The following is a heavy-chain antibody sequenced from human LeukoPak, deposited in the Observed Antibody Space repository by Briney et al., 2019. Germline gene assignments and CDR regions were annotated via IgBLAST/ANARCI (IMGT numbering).Heavy chain of an antibody. CDR1: GGTFSSYA. CDR2: IIPIFGTA. CDR3: ARDRNYYDSSGLYY. V-gene: IGHV1-69*05. Sequence: ASVKVSCKAFGGTFSSYAISWVRQAPGQGLEWMGGIIPIFGTANYAQKFQGRVTITTDESTSTAYMELSSLRSEDTAVYYCARDRNYYDSSGLYYWGQGTLVTVSS. D-gene: IGHD3-22*01. J-gene: IGHJ4*02.